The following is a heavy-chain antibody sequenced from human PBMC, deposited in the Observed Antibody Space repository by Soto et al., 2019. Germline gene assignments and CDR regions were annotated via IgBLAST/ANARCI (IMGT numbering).Heavy chain of an antibody. Sequence: EVQLVESGGGLVQPGRSLRLSCAASGFTFDDYAMHWVRQAPGKGLEWVSGISWNSGSIGYADSVKGRFTISRDNAKNSLYLQMNSLRDEDTAVYYCVRDSARIVVVPRVDGDNWFDPWGQGTLVTVSS. V-gene: IGHV3-9*01. CDR2: ISWNSGSI. CDR1: GFTFDDYA. J-gene: IGHJ5*02. CDR3: VRDSARIVVVPRVDGDNWFDP. D-gene: IGHD2-2*01.